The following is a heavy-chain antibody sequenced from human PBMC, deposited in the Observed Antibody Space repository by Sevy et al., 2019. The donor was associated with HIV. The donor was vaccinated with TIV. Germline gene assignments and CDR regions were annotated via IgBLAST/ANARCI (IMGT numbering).Heavy chain of an antibody. CDR2: IKQDGSEK. Sequence: GGSLRLSCAASGFTFSSYWMSWVRQAPGKGLEWLANIKQDGSEKYYVDSVKGRFTISRDNAKNSLYLQMNSLRAEDMAVYYCARDGAFYDYVWGSYRRDAFDIWGQGTMVTVSS. V-gene: IGHV3-7*03. CDR3: ARDGAFYDYVWGSYRRDAFDI. D-gene: IGHD3-16*02. CDR1: GFTFSSYW. J-gene: IGHJ3*02.